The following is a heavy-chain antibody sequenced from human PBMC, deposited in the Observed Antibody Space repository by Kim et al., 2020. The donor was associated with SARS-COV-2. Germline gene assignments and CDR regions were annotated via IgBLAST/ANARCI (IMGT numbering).Heavy chain of an antibody. Sequence: SETLSLTCTVSGGSISSSSYYWGWIRQPPGKGLEWIGSIYYSGSTYYNTSLKSRVTISVDTSKNQFSLKLSSVTAADTAVYYCARLDTAMVIPNYYFDYWGQGTLVTVSS. CDR1: GGSISSSSYY. CDR3: ARLDTAMVIPNYYFDY. D-gene: IGHD5-18*01. J-gene: IGHJ4*02. CDR2: IYYSGST. V-gene: IGHV4-39*01.